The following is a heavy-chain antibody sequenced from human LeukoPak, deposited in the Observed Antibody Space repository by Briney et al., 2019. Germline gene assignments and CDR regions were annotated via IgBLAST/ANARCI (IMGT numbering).Heavy chain of an antibody. D-gene: IGHD3-3*01. Sequence: GGSLRLSCAASGFTFDDYAMHWVRQAPGKGLEWVSGISWNSGSIGYADSVKGRFTISRDNAKNSLYLQMNSLRAEDMALYYCAKGFLEWSDAFDIWGQGTMVTVSS. CDR1: GFTFDDYA. CDR3: AKGFLEWSDAFDI. J-gene: IGHJ3*02. V-gene: IGHV3-9*03. CDR2: ISWNSGSI.